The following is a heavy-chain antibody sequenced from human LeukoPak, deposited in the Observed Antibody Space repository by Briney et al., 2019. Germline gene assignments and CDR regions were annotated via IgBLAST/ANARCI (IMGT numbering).Heavy chain of an antibody. V-gene: IGHV3-7*01. J-gene: IGHJ4*02. CDR3: VSFYETY. D-gene: IGHD2/OR15-2a*01. CDR2: IKQDGSEK. CDR1: GFTFSSYW. Sequence: GGSLRLSCAASGFTFSSYWMSWVRQAPGKGLEWVANIKQDGSEKNYVDTVKGRFTISRDNARNSLYLQMNSLRAEDTAVYYCVSFYETYWGRGTLVTVSS.